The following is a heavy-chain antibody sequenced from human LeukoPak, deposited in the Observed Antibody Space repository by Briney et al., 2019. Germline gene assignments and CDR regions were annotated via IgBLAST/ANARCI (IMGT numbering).Heavy chain of an antibody. V-gene: IGHV3-74*01. CDR3: TRARYRCYAFDF. D-gene: IGHD5-12*01. J-gene: IGHJ5*01. CDR1: GLTFSGYW. Sequence: GGCPRPSCSGSGLTFSGYWMHWVRQAPGKGLVWVSRISLDGSTTAYADSVKGRFTISRDNAKDTVYLQMSGLRAEDAAVYYCTRARYRCYAFDFWG. CDR2: ISLDGSTT.